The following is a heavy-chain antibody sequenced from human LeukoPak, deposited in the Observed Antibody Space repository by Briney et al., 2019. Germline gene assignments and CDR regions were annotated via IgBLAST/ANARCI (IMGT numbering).Heavy chain of an antibody. V-gene: IGHV3-23*01. D-gene: IGHD3-10*01. Sequence: GGSLRLSCAASGFTFSSHYMSWVRQAPGKGLEWVSTISGSGGSTYYADSVKGRFTISRDNSKNTLYLQMNSLRAEDTAVYYCAKGPGSYYYYFDYWGQGTLVTVSS. CDR2: ISGSGGST. CDR1: GFTFSSHY. CDR3: AKGPGSYYYYFDY. J-gene: IGHJ4*02.